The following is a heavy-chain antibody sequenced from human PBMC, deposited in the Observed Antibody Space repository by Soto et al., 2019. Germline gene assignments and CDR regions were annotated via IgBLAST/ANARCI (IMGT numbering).Heavy chain of an antibody. Sequence: QVQLVQSGAEVKKPGSSVKVSCKASGGTFSSYTISWVRQAPGQGLEWMGRIIPILGIANYAQKFQGRVTITADKSTSTAYMELSSLSSEDTAVYYCAREGVGSYYYYYMDVWGKGTTVTVSS. J-gene: IGHJ6*03. CDR1: GGTFSSYT. CDR3: AREGVGSYYYYYMDV. CDR2: IIPILGIA. D-gene: IGHD3-10*01. V-gene: IGHV1-69*08.